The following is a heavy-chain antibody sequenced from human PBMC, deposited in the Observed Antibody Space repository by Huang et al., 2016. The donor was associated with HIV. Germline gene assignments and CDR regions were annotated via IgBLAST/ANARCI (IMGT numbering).Heavy chain of an antibody. J-gene: IGHJ5*02. D-gene: IGHD1-26*01. CDR3: ARVMSGSWGDPAAS. CDR1: GYSFTFTSHG. Sequence: QVQLVQSGGEVRKPGASVKVSCKASGYSFTFTSHGISWVRQAPGQGLEWMGWISGNKGNTNYAQKFQGRVTLTIDTPTSTAYMELRTLRSDDTAVYYCARVMSGSWGDPAASWGQGTLVTVSS. CDR2: ISGNKGNT. V-gene: IGHV1-18*04.